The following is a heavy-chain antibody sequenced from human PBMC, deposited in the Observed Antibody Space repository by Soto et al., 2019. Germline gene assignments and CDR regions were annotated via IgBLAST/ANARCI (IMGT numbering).Heavy chain of an antibody. V-gene: IGHV1-8*01. CDR1: GYTFSNYD. J-gene: IGHJ4*02. CDR2: VNPNNGDT. CDR3: AKVSRKGSAIDFDY. D-gene: IGHD3-22*01. Sequence: QVQLVRSGAELKKPGASVKVSCKASGYTFSNYDMNWVRQATGQGPEWIGWVNPNNGDTGYAQKFQGRVTLTTDISTITAYMELTSLRSEDTAIYYCAKVSRKGSAIDFDYWGQGTLITVSS.